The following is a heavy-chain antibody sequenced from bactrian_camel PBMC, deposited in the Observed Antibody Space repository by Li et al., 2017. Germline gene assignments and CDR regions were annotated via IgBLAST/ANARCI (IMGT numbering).Heavy chain of an antibody. V-gene: IGHV3S53*01. CDR2: ISTDGIS. CDR1: GYRYASYC. D-gene: IGHD3*01. J-gene: IGHJ6*01. CDR3: AADLTWVASPAVTSSANFGY. Sequence: HVQLVESGGGLVQPGGSLRLSCAASGYRYASYCMGWFRQVPGKEREAVASISTDGISTYADSVKGRFTISKDNAKNTLFLQMNNLKPEDTAVYFCAADLTWVASPAVTSSANFGYWGQGTQVTVS.